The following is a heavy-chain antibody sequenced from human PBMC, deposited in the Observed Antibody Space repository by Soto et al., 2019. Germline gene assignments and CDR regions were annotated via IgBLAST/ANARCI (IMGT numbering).Heavy chain of an antibody. V-gene: IGHV3-23*01. Sequence: GGSLRLSCAASGFTFSSYAMSWVRQAPGKGLEWVSAISGSGGSTYYADSVKGRFTISRDNSKNTLYLQMNSLRAEDTAVYYCAKLRLEYYDILTGYYGMPYFDYWGQGTLVTVSS. D-gene: IGHD3-9*01. CDR1: GFTFSSYA. CDR2: ISGSGGST. CDR3: AKLRLEYYDILTGYYGMPYFDY. J-gene: IGHJ4*02.